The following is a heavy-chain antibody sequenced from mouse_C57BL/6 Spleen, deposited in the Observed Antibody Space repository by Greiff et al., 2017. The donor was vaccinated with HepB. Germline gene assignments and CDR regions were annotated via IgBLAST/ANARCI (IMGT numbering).Heavy chain of an antibody. CDR1: GYAFSSYW. D-gene: IGHD2-1*01. Sequence: VQLQQSGAELVKPGASVKISCKASGYAFSSYWMNWVKQRPGKGLEWIGQIYPGDGDTNYNGKFKGKATLTADKSSSTAYMQLSSLTSEDSAVYFCARGNYGKTDSFAYWGQGTLVTVSA. CDR3: ARGNYGKTDSFAY. J-gene: IGHJ3*01. CDR2: IYPGDGDT. V-gene: IGHV1-80*01.